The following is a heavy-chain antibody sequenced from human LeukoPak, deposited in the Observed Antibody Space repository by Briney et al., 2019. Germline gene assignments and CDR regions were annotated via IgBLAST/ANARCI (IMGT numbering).Heavy chain of an antibody. V-gene: IGHV1-46*01. CDR2: INPSGGST. CDR1: GYTFTSYY. J-gene: IGHJ3*02. Sequence: ASVKVSCKASGYTFTSYYIHWVRQAPGQGLEWMGIINPSGGSTNYAQKFQGRVTMIRDTSTSTVYMELSSLRSEHTAVYYCAKDRQLPAYAFDIWGQGTMVTVSS. D-gene: IGHD5-18*01. CDR3: AKDRQLPAYAFDI.